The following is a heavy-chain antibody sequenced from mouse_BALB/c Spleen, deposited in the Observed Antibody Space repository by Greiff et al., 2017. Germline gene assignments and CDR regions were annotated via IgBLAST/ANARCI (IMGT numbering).Heavy chain of an antibody. CDR2: ISSGGSYT. V-gene: IGHV5-6-4*01. CDR1: GFTFSSYT. J-gene: IGHJ2*01. D-gene: IGHD1-1*01. CDR3: TRDRVTTDFDY. Sequence: EVKLMESGGGLVKPGGSLKLSCAASGFTFSSYTMSWVRQTPEKRLEWVATISSGGSYTYYPDSVKGRFTISRDNAKNTLYLQMSSLKSEDTAMYYCTRDRVTTDFDYWGQGTTLTVSA.